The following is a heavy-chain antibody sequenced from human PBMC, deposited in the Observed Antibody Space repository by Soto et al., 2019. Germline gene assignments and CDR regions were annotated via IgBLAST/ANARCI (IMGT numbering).Heavy chain of an antibody. D-gene: IGHD3-3*01. CDR3: ARRITIFGVVSYYFDY. V-gene: IGHV3-9*01. CDR1: GFTFDDYA. J-gene: IGHJ4*02. Sequence: EVQLVESGGGLVQPGRSLRLSCAASGFTFDDYAMHWVRQAPGKGLEWVSGISWNSGSIGYADSVKGRFTISRDNAKNSLYLQMNSLRAEDTALYYCARRITIFGVVSYYFDYWGQGTLVTVSS. CDR2: ISWNSGSI.